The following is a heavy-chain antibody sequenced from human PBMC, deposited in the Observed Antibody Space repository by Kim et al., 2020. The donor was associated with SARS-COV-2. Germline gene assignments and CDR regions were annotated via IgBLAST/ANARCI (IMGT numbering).Heavy chain of an antibody. CDR3: ARATRGDRRELLRIYFDY. V-gene: IGHV3-21*01. CDR2: ISSSSSYI. D-gene: IGHD1-26*01. J-gene: IGHJ4*02. Sequence: GGSLRLSCAASGFTFSSYSMNWVRQAPGKGLEWVSSISSSSSYIYYADSVKGRFTISRDNAKNSLYLQMNSLRAEDTAVYYCARATRGDRRELLRIYFDYWGQGTLVTVSS. CDR1: GFTFSSYS.